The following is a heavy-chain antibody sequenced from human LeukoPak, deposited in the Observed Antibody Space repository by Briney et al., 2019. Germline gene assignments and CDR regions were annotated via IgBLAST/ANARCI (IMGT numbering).Heavy chain of an antibody. V-gene: IGHV4-61*02. CDR2: IYTSGST. CDR1: GGSISSGSYY. Sequence: SQTLSLTCTVSGGSISSGSYYWSWIRQPAGKGLEWIGRIYTSGSTNYNPSLKSRVTISVDTSKNQFSLKLSSVTAADTAVYYRARERPLYDFWSGYYGYWGQGTLVTVSS. CDR3: ARERPLYDFWSGYYGY. D-gene: IGHD3-3*01. J-gene: IGHJ4*02.